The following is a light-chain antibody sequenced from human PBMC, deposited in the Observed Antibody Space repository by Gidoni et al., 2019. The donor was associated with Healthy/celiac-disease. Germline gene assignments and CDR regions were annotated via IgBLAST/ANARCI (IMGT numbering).Light chain of an antibody. CDR1: KLGDKY. CDR2: QDS. J-gene: IGLJ1*01. Sequence: SYELPQPPSVSVSPGQTASITCSGGKLGDKYACWYQQKPGQSPVLVIYQDSKRPSGIPERFSGSNSGNTATLTISGTQAMDEADYYCQAWDSSTFYVFGTGTKVTVL. V-gene: IGLV3-1*01. CDR3: QAWDSSTFYV.